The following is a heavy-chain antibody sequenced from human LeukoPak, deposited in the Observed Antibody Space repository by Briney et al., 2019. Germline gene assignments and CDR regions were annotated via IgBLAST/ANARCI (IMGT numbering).Heavy chain of an antibody. V-gene: IGHV4-39*07. CDR2: IYYSGST. J-gene: IGHJ4*02. CDR1: GGSISSSSYY. Sequence: SETLSLSCTVSGGSISSSSYYWGWIRQPPGKGLEWIGSIYYSGSTYYNPSLKSRVTISVDTSKNQFSLKLSSVTAADTAVYYCARVVKSGGITILWFGELLNRFDYWGQGTLVTVSS. CDR3: ARVVKSGGITILWFGELLNRFDY. D-gene: IGHD3-10*01.